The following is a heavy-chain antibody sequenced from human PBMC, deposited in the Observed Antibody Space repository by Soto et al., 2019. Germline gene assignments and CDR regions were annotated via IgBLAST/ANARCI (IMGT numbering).Heavy chain of an antibody. Sequence: EVQLVESGGGLVKPGGSPRLSCAASGFTFSTYSMNWVRQAPGKGLEWISSISSSGGSVSYAESVKGRFTISRDNAKTSLYLQMDSLRAEDTAVYYCARGRSINTNMDYWGQGTLVTVSS. D-gene: IGHD2-2*01. V-gene: IGHV3-21*01. J-gene: IGHJ4*02. CDR1: GFTFSTYS. CDR2: ISSSGGSV. CDR3: ARGRSINTNMDY.